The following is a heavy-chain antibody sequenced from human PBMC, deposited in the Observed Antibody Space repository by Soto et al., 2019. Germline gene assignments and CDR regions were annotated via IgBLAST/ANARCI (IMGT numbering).Heavy chain of an antibody. CDR3: AKPHSGSNWSYEY. CDR2: ISGSVGIT. V-gene: IGHV3-23*01. Sequence: EVQLLESGGGLVQPGGSLRLSCAASGLTMSWVRQAPGKGLDWVSAISGSVGITYYADSVKGRFTISRDNSKNTLYLEMNGLRANDTAVYYCAKPHSGSNWSYEYWCQGTLVTVSS. D-gene: IGHD1-20*01. CDR1: GLT. J-gene: IGHJ4*02.